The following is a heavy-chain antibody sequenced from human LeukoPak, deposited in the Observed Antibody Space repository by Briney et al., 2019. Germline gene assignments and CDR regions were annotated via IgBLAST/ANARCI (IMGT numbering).Heavy chain of an antibody. CDR3: ARDPSSGYPY. CDR2: IIPIFGTA. Sequence: ASVKVSCKASGGTFSSYAISWVRQVPGQGLEWMGGIIPIFGTANYAQKFQGRVTITADESTSTAYMELSSLRSEDTAAYYCARDPSSGYPYWGQGTLVTVSS. J-gene: IGHJ4*02. V-gene: IGHV1-69*01. D-gene: IGHD3-22*01. CDR1: GGTFSSYA.